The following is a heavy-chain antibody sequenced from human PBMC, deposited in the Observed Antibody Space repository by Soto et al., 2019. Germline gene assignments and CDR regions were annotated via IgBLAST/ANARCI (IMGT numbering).Heavy chain of an antibody. CDR1: GYSFTSYW. V-gene: IGHV5-10-1*01. J-gene: IGHJ4*02. CDR2: IDPSDSYT. D-gene: IGHD6-13*01. Sequence: GESLKISCKGSGYSFTSYWISWVRQMPGKGLEWMGRIDPSDSYTNYSPSFQGHVTISADKSISTAYLQWSSLKASDTAMYYCARFQAAAGATDLTFVSWGQGTMVTVSS. CDR3: ARFQAAAGATDLTFVS.